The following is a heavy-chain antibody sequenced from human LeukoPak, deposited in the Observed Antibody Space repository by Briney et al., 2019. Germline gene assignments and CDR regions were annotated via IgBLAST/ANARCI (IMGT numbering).Heavy chain of an antibody. CDR1: GFTFSSYW. Sequence: GSLRLSCAASGFTFSSYWMYWARQAPGKGLVWVSRINSVGKTTNYADSVKGRFTISRDNAKNTMYLQMNSLRAEDTAVYYCTRDITLTRGGRSDYWGQGALVTVSA. CDR3: TRDITLTRGGRSDY. J-gene: IGHJ4*02. D-gene: IGHD3-10*01. CDR2: INSVGKTT. V-gene: IGHV3-74*01.